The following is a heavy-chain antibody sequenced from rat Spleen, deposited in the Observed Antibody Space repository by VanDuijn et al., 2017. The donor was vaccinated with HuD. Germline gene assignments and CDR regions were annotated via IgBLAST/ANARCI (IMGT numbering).Heavy chain of an antibody. CDR3: AKDTYYYSSSFDY. CDR2: ISYDGGNT. CDR1: GFTFSSFA. J-gene: IGHJ2*01. D-gene: IGHD1-2*01. Sequence: EVQLVESGGGLVQPGRSMKLSCAASGFTFSSFAMAWVRQAPTKGLEWFASISYDGGNTYYRDSVKGRFTIARDNAKSSLYLQMDSLRSEDTSTYYCAKDTYYYSSSFDYWGQGVMVTVSS. V-gene: IGHV5-20*01.